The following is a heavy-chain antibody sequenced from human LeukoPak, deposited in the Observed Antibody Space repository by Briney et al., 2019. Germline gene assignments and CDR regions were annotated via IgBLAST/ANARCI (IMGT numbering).Heavy chain of an antibody. CDR2: INPNSGGT. CDR3: ARAYSSSWPNWFDP. D-gene: IGHD6-13*01. V-gene: IGHV1-2*02. CDR1: GYTFTGYY. Sequence: GASVKVSCKASGYTFTGYYMHWVRQAPGQGPEWMGWINPNSGGTKYAQKFQGRVTMTRDTSISTAYMELSRVSSDDTAVYYCARAYSSSWPNWFDPWGQGTLVTVSS. J-gene: IGHJ5*02.